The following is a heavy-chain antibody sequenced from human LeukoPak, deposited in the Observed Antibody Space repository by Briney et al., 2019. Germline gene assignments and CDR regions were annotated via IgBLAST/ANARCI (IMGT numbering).Heavy chain of an antibody. CDR3: SREAGNDAFDI. D-gene: IGHD6-19*01. V-gene: IGHV1-2*02. Sequence: ASVTVSCNASGYTFIGYYVHWVRQAPGQWLEWMGWINPNNGSTKYTQKFQGRVTMTRDTSISTAYMELSRLSFDDTAVYYCSREAGNDAFDIWGQGTMVTVSS. CDR1: GYTFIGYY. CDR2: INPNNGST. J-gene: IGHJ3*02.